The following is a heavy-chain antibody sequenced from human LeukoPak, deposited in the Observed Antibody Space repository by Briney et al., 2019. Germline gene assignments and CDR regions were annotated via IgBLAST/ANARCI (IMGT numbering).Heavy chain of an antibody. Sequence: PGGSLRLSCAASGFTFSTYAVSWGRLAPGKGLEWVSGISGSGGSTYYADSVKGRFTSSRDNSNNTLYVQMNSLRVEDTAVYYCAKSGGLSGSGRLAMDVWGQGTTVTVSS. CDR2: ISGSGGST. D-gene: IGHD3-10*01. CDR1: GFTFSTYA. V-gene: IGHV3-23*01. CDR3: AKSGGLSGSGRLAMDV. J-gene: IGHJ6*02.